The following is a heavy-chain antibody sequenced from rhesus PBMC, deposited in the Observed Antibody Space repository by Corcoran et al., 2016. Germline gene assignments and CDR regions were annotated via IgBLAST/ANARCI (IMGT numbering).Heavy chain of an antibody. V-gene: IGHV4-93*02. Sequence: QVQLQASGPAVVKPSETLSLTCAVSGGSIRSSNWWSWIRLSPGKGLEWIGGIYGSGGSTEYNPSLKSRVTSSIDTSKNQVFLKLSSVTAADTAVYYCARRGSGWTRDYWGQGVLVTVSS. J-gene: IGHJ4*01. CDR1: GGSIRSSNW. CDR2: IYGSGGST. CDR3: ARRGSGWTRDY. D-gene: IGHD6-31*01.